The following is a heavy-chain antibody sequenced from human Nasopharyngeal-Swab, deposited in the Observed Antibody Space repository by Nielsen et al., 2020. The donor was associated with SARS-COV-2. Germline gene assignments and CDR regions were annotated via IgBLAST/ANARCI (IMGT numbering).Heavy chain of an antibody. CDR2: INPNSGGT. J-gene: IGHJ4*02. D-gene: IGHD6-6*01. CDR3: ARDLYSSSSTPDY. CDR1: GYTFTGYY. V-gene: IGHV1-2*06. Sequence: ASVQVSCKASGYTFTGYYMHWVRQAPGQGLEWMGRINPNSGGTNYAQKFQGRVTMTRDTSISTAYMELSRLRSDDTAVYYCARDLYSSSSTPDYWGQGTLVTVSS.